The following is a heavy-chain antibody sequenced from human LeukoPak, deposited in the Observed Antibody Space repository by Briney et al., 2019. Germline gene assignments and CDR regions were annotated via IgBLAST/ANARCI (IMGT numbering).Heavy chain of an antibody. D-gene: IGHD2-15*01. V-gene: IGHV3-64D*08. CDR3: PLPTLGY. CDR2: ISTNGGRT. J-gene: IGHJ4*02. Sequence: GGSLRLSCSASGFTFSSYAMYWVRQAPGKGLEYVSGISTNGGRTYYVDSVKDRFTISRDNSKNTLYLQMSSLRVEDTAVYFCPLPTLGYWGQGTLVTVSS. CDR1: GFTFSSYA.